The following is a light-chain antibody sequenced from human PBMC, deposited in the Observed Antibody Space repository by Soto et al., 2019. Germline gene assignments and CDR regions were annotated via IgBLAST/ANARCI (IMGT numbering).Light chain of an antibody. J-gene: IGLJ3*02. CDR2: GVS. CDR3: SSYTSYTPLWV. CDR1: GSDIGNYNY. Sequence: QSALTQPASVSGSPGQSITISCTGTGSDIGNYNYVSWYQQYPGKAPKLMIYGVSNRPPGVSNRFSGSKSGNAASLTISRLQAEDEADYYCSSYTSYTPLWVFGGGTKLTVL. V-gene: IGLV2-14*01.